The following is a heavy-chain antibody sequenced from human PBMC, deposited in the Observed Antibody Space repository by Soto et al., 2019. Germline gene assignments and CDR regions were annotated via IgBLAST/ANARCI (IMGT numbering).Heavy chain of an antibody. J-gene: IGHJ4*02. CDR2: FDPEDGET. CDR1: GYTLTELS. CDR3: AITMCFRYLEWLSY. Sequence: GASVKACCKVSGYTLTELSMHWVRQAPGKGLEWMGGFDPEDGETIYAQKFQGRVTMTEDTSTDTAYMELSSLRSEDTAVYYLAITMCFRYLEWLSYCGQRTLVTVSS. D-gene: IGHD3-3*01. V-gene: IGHV1-24*01.